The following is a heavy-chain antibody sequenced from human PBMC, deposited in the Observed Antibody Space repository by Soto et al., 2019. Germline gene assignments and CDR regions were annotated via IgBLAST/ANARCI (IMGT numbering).Heavy chain of an antibody. CDR3: ARADIVVVPAAIHYYGMDV. D-gene: IGHD2-2*02. J-gene: IGHJ6*02. CDR1: GGTFSSYA. Sequence: QVQLVQSGAEVKKPGSSVKVSCKASGGTFSSYAISWVRQAPGQGLEWMGGIIPIFGTANYAQKFQGRVKITADESTSTSYIELSSLRSEDTAVYYCARADIVVVPAAIHYYGMDVWGQGTTVTVSS. V-gene: IGHV1-69*01. CDR2: IIPIFGTA.